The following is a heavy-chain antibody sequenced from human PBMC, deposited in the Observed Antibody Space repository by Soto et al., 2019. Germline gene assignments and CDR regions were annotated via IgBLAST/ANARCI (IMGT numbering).Heavy chain of an antibody. CDR2: INANSGGT. V-gene: IGHV1-2*02. CDR1: GYTFTGYY. CDR3: ARDGCSGDSCSSYCNAALDN. D-gene: IGHD2-15*01. J-gene: IGHJ4*02. Sequence: ASVKVSCKASGYTFTGYYMHWVRQAPGQGLEWMGWINANSGGTNYAQKFQGRVTMTRDTSISTAYMELSRLRSDDTAVYYCARDGCSGDSCSSYCNAALDNWGQGTMVTVSS.